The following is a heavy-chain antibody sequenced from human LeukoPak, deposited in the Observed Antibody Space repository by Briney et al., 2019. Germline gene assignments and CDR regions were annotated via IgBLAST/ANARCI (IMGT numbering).Heavy chain of an antibody. Sequence: GGSLRLSCAASGFTFSSYSMNWVRQAPGKGLEWVSSISSSSSYIYYADSVKGRFTISRDNAKNSLYLQMNSLRAEDTAVYYCARVDCSGGSCYSPFDHWGQGTLVTVSS. CDR3: ARVDCSGGSCYSPFDH. CDR1: GFTFSSYS. V-gene: IGHV3-21*01. D-gene: IGHD2-15*01. J-gene: IGHJ4*02. CDR2: ISSSSSYI.